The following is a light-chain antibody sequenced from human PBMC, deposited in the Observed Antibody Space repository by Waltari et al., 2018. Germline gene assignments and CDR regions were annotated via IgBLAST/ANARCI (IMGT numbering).Light chain of an antibody. Sequence: EVVLTQSPATLSLSPGERDPLPCRASQSVSVYLAWYQQKPGQAPRLLIYDASDRATGVPARFSGSGSGTDFTLTISSLEPEDFAVYYCQQRTDRPPVTFGQGTRVEMK. J-gene: IGKJ1*01. V-gene: IGKV3-11*01. CDR3: QQRTDRPPVT. CDR1: QSVSVY. CDR2: DAS.